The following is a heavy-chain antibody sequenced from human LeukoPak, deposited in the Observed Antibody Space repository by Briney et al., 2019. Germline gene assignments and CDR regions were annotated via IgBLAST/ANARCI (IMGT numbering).Heavy chain of an antibody. Sequence: SETLSLTCTVSGGSISNGAYYWSWIRQPPGKGREWIGSIGYSGSTYYNPSLNSPVTMSVDQSHNRLSQPLSPVTVADTAMYFCAPGIVAIKSRFFDYWGQGSLITVSS. CDR3: APGIVAIKSRFFDY. CDR1: GGSISNGAYY. CDR2: IGYSGST. D-gene: IGHD5-12*01. V-gene: IGHV4-39*02. J-gene: IGHJ4*02.